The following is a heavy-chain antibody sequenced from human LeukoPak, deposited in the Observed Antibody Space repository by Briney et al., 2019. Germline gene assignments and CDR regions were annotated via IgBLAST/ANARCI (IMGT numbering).Heavy chain of an antibody. CDR1: GYTFTSYG. D-gene: IGHD6-19*01. J-gene: IGHJ4*02. Sequence: ASVKVSCKASGYTFTSYGISWVRQAPGQGLEWMGWISAYNGNTNYAQKLQGRVTMTTDTTTSTDYMEVRSLRSEDTAVYYCARGVVAEQWLVDYWGQGTLVTVSS. V-gene: IGHV1-18*01. CDR2: ISAYNGNT. CDR3: ARGVVAEQWLVDY.